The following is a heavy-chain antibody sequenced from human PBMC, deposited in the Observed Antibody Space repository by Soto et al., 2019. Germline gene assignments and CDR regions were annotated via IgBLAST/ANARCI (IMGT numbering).Heavy chain of an antibody. J-gene: IGHJ4*02. D-gene: IGHD2-15*01. V-gene: IGHV4-39*01. Sequence: PSETRSPTSTVSGGSISSSSYYWGWIREPPGRGRECIGSIYYSGSTYYNPSLKSRVTISVDTSKNQFSLKLSSVTAADTAVYYCARLNCRGGSCYSGFDYWGQGTLVTVSS. CDR2: IYYSGST. CDR3: ARLNCRGGSCYSGFDY. CDR1: GGSISSSSYY.